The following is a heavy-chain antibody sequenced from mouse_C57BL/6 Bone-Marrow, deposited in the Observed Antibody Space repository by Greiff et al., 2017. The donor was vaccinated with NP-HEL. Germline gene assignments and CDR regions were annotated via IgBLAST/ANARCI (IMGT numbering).Heavy chain of an antibody. CDR3: ARREPFDY. V-gene: IGHV1-64*01. J-gene: IGHJ2*01. Sequence: VQLQESGAELVKPGASVKLSCKASGYTFTSYWMHWVKQRPGQGLEWIGMIHPNSGSTNYNEKFKSKATLTVDKSSSTAYMQLSSLTSEDSAVYYCARREPFDYWGQGTTLTVSS. CDR1: GYTFTSYW. CDR2: IHPNSGST.